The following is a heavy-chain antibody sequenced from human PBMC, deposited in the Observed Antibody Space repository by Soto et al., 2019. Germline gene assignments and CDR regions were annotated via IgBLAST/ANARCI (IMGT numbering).Heavy chain of an antibody. J-gene: IGHJ4*02. CDR2: IDTSGNT. Sequence: QGQLQESGPGLVKPSETLSLTCSVSGGSISNYYCNWIRQPAGKGLEWIGRIDTSGNTNYNPSLKSRVSMSVDTSKNQFSLKVTSVTAADTAVYYCARGGQDFWSGPFDYWGQGALVTVSS. D-gene: IGHD3-3*01. CDR3: ARGGQDFWSGPFDY. V-gene: IGHV4-4*07. CDR1: GGSISNYY.